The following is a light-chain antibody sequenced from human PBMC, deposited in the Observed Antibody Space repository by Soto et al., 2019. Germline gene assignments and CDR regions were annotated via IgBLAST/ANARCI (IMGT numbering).Light chain of an antibody. V-gene: IGLV2-8*01. CDR1: SSDVGGYNY. Sequence: QSALTQPTSASGSPGQSVTISCTGTSSDVGGYNYVSWYQQYPGRAPKLMIYEVTKRPSGVPDRFSGSKSGNTASLTVSGLQAEDEADYYCNSYAASNNFYFVFGGGTKLTVL. J-gene: IGLJ3*02. CDR2: EVT. CDR3: NSYAASNNFYFV.